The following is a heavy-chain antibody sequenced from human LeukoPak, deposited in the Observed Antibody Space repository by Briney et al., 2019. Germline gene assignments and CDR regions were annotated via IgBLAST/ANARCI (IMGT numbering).Heavy chain of an antibody. D-gene: IGHD5-24*01. V-gene: IGHV1-69*15. J-gene: IGHJ4*02. CDR3: AREGWLQSSFDY. Sequence: ASVKVSCKASGGTFSSYAISWVRQAPGQGLEWMGRIIPIFGTANYAQKFQGRVTITADESTSTAYMELSSLRSEDTAVYYCAREGWLQSSFDYWGQGTLVTVSS. CDR1: GGTFSSYA. CDR2: IIPIFGTA.